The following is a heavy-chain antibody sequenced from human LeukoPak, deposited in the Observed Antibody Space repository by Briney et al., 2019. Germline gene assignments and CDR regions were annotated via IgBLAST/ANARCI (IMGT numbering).Heavy chain of an antibody. Sequence: GGSLRLSCAASGFTFSSYAMHWVRQAPGKGLEWVAVISYDGSNKYYADSVKGRFTISRDNSKNTLYLQMNSLRAEDTAVYYCARGRDVLRFLEWQFDYWGQGTLVTVSS. CDR2: ISYDGSNK. CDR3: ARGRDVLRFLEWQFDY. J-gene: IGHJ4*02. CDR1: GFTFSSYA. D-gene: IGHD3-3*01. V-gene: IGHV3-30*01.